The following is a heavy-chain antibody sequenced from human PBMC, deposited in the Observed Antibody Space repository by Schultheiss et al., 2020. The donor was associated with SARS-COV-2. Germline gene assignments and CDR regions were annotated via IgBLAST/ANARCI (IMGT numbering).Heavy chain of an antibody. CDR2: ISYDGSNK. D-gene: IGHD6-13*01. V-gene: IGHV3-30-3*01. J-gene: IGHJ4*02. CDR1: GFTFSSYA. CDR3: ARDRRIDSSWFLFDY. Sequence: GESLKISCAASGFTFSSYAMHWVRQAPGKGLEWVAVISYDGSNKYYADSVKGRFTISRDNSKNTLYLQMNSLRAEDTAVYYCARDRRIDSSWFLFDYWGQGTLVTVSS.